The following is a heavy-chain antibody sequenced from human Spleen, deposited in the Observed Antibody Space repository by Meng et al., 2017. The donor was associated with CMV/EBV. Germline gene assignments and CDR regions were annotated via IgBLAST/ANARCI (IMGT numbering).Heavy chain of an antibody. D-gene: IGHD7-27*01. Sequence: VTCEASGYTFTGYYMHWVRQAPGQGLEWMGWINPKSGDTNYAQKFQGRVTMTRDTSINTGYMELTRLTSDDTAVYYCARDNNWGPDYWGQGTLVTVSS. CDR2: INPKSGDT. CDR1: GYTFTGYY. J-gene: IGHJ4*02. V-gene: IGHV1-2*02. CDR3: ARDNNWGPDY.